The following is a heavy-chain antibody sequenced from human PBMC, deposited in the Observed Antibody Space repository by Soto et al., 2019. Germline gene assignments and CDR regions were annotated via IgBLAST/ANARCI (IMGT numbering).Heavy chain of an antibody. Sequence: QVQLVQSGAEVKKPGSSVKVSCKASGGTFSSYTISWVRQAPGQGLEWMGRIIPILGIANSARKFQGRVTITADKSTSTAYMELSSLRSEDTAVYYCARALLVGDFDYWGQGTLVTVSS. CDR1: GGTFSSYT. CDR2: IIPILGIA. V-gene: IGHV1-69*02. J-gene: IGHJ4*02. CDR3: ARALLVGDFDY. D-gene: IGHD1-26*01.